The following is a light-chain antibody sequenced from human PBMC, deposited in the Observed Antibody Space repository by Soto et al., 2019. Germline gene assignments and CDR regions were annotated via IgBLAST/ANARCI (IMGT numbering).Light chain of an antibody. CDR1: QSVSRY. J-gene: IGKJ1*01. Sequence: EIVLTQSPDTLSLSPGERVTLSSRASQSVSRYLAWYQQKPGQAPRLLIFGASSRATGIPDRFSGGGSGTDFTLTISRLEPEDFAVYYCQQCGSSPWTFGQGTKVDIK. CDR3: QQCGSSPWT. CDR2: GAS. V-gene: IGKV3-20*01.